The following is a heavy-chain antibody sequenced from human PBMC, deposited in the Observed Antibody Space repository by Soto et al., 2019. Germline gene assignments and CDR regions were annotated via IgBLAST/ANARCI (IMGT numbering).Heavy chain of an antibody. CDR2: IYYSGST. D-gene: IGHD3-16*01. Sequence: QVQLQESGPGLVKPSETLSLTCTVSGGSISSYYWSWIRQPPGKGLEWIGYIYYSGSTNYHPSLKRRVTTSVDTSRHLLSLKLSSVTAADTAVYYCARRYGWAFDIWCQGTMVTVSS. CDR1: GGSISSYY. V-gene: IGHV4-59*08. J-gene: IGHJ3*02. CDR3: ARRYGWAFDI.